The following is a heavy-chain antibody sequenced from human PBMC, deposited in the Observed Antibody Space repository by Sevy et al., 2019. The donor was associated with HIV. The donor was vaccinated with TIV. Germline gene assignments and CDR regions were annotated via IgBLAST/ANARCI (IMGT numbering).Heavy chain of an antibody. CDR1: GFTFSVYW. J-gene: IGHJ4*02. V-gene: IGHV3-7*01. CDR2: MKEDGSDK. CDR3: VGEGVGGYSYSLDC. Sequence: GGSLRLSCAASGFTFSVYWMSWVRQAPGKGLEWVATMKEDGSDKDYVDSVKGRFTISRDNAKNSLYLQMNSLRAEDTAVYYCVGEGVGGYSYSLDCWGQGTLVTVFS. D-gene: IGHD5-18*01.